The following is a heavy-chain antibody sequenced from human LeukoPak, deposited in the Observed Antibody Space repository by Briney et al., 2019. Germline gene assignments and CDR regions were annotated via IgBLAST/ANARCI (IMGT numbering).Heavy chain of an antibody. J-gene: IGHJ4*02. CDR1: GGSISNYY. CDR3: TRDRRDGYNYVDY. CDR2: ISYTGST. D-gene: IGHD5-24*01. Sequence: SETLSLTCTVSGGSISNYYWSWIRQPPGKGLEWIGYISYTGSTDYNPSLKSRVTISVDTSKNQVSLKLNCVTAADTAVYYCTRDRRDGYNYVDYWGQGTLVTVSS. V-gene: IGHV4-59*01.